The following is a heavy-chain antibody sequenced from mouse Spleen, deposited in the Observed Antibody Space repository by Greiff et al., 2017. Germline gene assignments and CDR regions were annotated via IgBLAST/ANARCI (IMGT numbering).Heavy chain of an antibody. CDR2: ISYSGST. Sequence: EVQLQESGPGMVKPSQSLSLTCTVTGYSITSGYDWHWIRHFPGNKLEWMGYISYSGSTNYNPSLKSRISITHDTSKNHFFLKLNSVTTEDTATYYCAREGLGHYFDYWGQGTTLTVSS. CDR3: AREGLGHYFDY. J-gene: IGHJ2*01. D-gene: IGHD4-1*01. V-gene: IGHV3-1*01. CDR1: GYSITSGYD.